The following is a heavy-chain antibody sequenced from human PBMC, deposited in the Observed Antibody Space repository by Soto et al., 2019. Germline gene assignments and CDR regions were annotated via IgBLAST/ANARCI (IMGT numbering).Heavy chain of an antibody. D-gene: IGHD1-1*01. J-gene: IGHJ5*02. CDR1: GFIFRSYA. Sequence: GGSLRLSCAASGFIFRSYAMSWVRQAPGTGLEWVSAISDNGGTTYYVDSVKGRFTISRDNSKNTLYLQMNSLRAEDTALYYCAKGRTVGTSWGQGTLVTVSS. V-gene: IGHV3-23*01. CDR3: AKGRTVGTS. CDR2: ISDNGGTT.